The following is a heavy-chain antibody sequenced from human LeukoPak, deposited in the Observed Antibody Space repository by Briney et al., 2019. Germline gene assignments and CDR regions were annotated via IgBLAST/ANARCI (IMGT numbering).Heavy chain of an antibody. CDR2: IKQDGSEK. J-gene: IGHJ4*02. CDR1: GFTFNNHW. D-gene: IGHD2-21*01. Sequence: PGGSLRLSCAASGFTFNNHWMSWVRQAPGKGLEWVANIKQDGSEKYYVDSVKGRFTISRDNAKNSLYLQMSSLRVEDTAVYYCAREGEVGFDYWGQGTLVTVSS. CDR3: AREGEVGFDY. V-gene: IGHV3-7*01.